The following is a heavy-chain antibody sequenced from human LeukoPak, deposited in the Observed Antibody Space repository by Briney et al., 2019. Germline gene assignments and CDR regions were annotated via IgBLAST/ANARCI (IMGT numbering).Heavy chain of an antibody. CDR1: GYTFTGYY. D-gene: IGHD2-15*01. J-gene: IGHJ3*02. CDR3: ARRYCSGGSCYSGRNDAFDI. Sequence: ASAKVSCKASGYTFTGYYMHWVRQAPGQGLEWMGWINPNSGGTNYAQKFQGRVTMTRDTSISTAYMELSRLGSDDTAVYYCARRYCSGGSCYSGRNDAFDIWGQGTMVTVSS. CDR2: INPNSGGT. V-gene: IGHV1-2*02.